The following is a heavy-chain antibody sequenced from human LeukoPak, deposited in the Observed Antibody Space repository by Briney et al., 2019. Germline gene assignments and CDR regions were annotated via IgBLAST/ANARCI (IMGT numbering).Heavy chain of an antibody. J-gene: IGHJ4*02. CDR1: GLTFSYYG. CDR3: ARDQSWSFDY. CDR2: IRYNGNDK. V-gene: IGHV3-30*02. D-gene: IGHD2-15*01. Sequence: GGSLRLSCAASGLTFSYYGIHWVRQAPGKGLEWVAFIRYNGNDKWYADSVKGRFTISRDNSKNTVFMQMNSLGAGDTAVYYCARDQSWSFDYWGQGTLVTVSS.